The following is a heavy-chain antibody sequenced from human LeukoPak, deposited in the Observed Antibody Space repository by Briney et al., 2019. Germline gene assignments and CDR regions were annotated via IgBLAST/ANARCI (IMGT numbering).Heavy chain of an antibody. V-gene: IGHV4-34*01. D-gene: IGHD6-13*01. CDR3: ARVYSSSWYGMGKYFDY. J-gene: IGHJ4*02. CDR1: GGSFSGYY. Sequence: PSETLSLTCAVYGGSFSGYYWSWIRQPPGKGLEWIGEINHSGSTNYNPSLKSRVTISVDTSKNQFSLKLSSVTAADTAVYYCARVYSSSWYGMGKYFDYWGQGTLVTVSS. CDR2: INHSGST.